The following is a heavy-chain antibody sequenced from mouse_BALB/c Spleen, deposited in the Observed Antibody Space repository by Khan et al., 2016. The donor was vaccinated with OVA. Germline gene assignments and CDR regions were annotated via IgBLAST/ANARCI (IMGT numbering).Heavy chain of an antibody. J-gene: IGHJ4*01. D-gene: IGHD1-1*01. CDR3: ARRTTVYAMDY. Sequence: QVQLKQSGAELARPGASVKMSCKASGYTFTSNTMHWVKQRPGPGLEWIGYINPSSGFTNFNQKFKDKATLTADKSSSTAYMQLSSLTSEDAAVFYCARRTTVYAMDYWGQGTSVTVSS. V-gene: IGHV1-4*01. CDR1: GYTFTSNT. CDR2: INPSSGFT.